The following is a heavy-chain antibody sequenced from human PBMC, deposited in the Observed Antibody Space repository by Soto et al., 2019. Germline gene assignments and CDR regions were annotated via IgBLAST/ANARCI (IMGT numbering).Heavy chain of an antibody. D-gene: IGHD6-19*01. CDR1: GFAFSNTW. CDR3: TTGVNQWLANDY. CDR2: IKRKSDGETT. V-gene: IGHV3-15*07. J-gene: IGHJ4*02. Sequence: EVQLVESGGGLVKPGGSLTLSCAASGFAFSNTWMHWVRQAPGTGLEWVGRIKRKSDGETTDYAAPVRGRFGISRDDSRNTLHLQMNSLRNEDTAVYDCTTGVNQWLANDYWGQGTLVTVSS.